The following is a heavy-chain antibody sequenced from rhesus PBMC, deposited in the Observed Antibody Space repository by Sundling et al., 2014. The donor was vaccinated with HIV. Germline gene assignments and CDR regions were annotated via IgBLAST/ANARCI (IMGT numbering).Heavy chain of an antibody. D-gene: IGHD6-37*01. CDR2: ISSGGGSA. CDR1: GFTFSSYG. V-gene: IGHV3S42*01. CDR3: AKEDPYSAGWPALEY. J-gene: IGHJ4*01. Sequence: EVQLVESGGGLVQPGGSLRLSCAASGFTFSSYGMYWVRQAPGKGLEWIAAISSGGGSAFYADSVKGRFTMSRDNSKNTLSLQMNSLRPEDTAVYYCAKEDPYSAGWPALEYWGQGVLVTVSS.